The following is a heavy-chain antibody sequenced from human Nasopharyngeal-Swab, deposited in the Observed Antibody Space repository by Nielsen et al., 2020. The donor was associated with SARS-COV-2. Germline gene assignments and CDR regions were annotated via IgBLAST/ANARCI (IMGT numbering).Heavy chain of an antibody. D-gene: IGHD3-22*01. V-gene: IGHV1-3*01. CDR1: GYTFTNYA. CDR2: INAGNGKT. Sequence: APLTLSCKPSGYTFTNYAIHWVRQAPRQSLECMGWINAGNGKTKSSQKLQGRVTITWDTSASTAYMELSSLRSEDTAVYYCARISYYDSSGYWPYFDFWGQGTLVTVSS. CDR3: ARISYYDSSGYWPYFDF. J-gene: IGHJ4*02.